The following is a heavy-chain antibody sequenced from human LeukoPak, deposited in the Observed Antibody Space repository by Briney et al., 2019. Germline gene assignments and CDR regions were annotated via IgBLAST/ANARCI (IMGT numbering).Heavy chain of an antibody. V-gene: IGHV4-34*01. Sequence: PSETLSLTCAVYGGSFSGYYWSWIRQPPGKGLEWIGEINHSGSTNYNPSLKSRVTISVDTSKNQFSLKLSSVTAADTAVYYCARLVYSSSWYDDWGQGTLVTVSS. CDR3: ARLVYSSSWYDD. D-gene: IGHD6-13*01. CDR1: GGSFSGYY. CDR2: INHSGST. J-gene: IGHJ1*01.